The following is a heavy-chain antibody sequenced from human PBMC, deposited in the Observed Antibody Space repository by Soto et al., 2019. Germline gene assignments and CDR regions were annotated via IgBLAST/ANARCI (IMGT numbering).Heavy chain of an antibody. J-gene: IGHJ4*02. Sequence: SETLSLTCTVAGGSISSYYLSWIRQPPGKGLEWIGYIYYSGSTYYNPSLKSRVTISVDTSKNQFSLKLSSVTAADTAVYYCARDGYYDILTGYHSFDYWGQGTLVTVSS. V-gene: IGHV4-59*01. CDR3: ARDGYYDILTGYHSFDY. D-gene: IGHD3-9*01. CDR2: IYYSGST. CDR1: GGSISSYY.